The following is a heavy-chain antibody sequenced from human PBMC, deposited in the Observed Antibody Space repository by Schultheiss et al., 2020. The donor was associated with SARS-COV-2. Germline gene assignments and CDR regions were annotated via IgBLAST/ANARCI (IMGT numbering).Heavy chain of an antibody. V-gene: IGHV4-61*02. J-gene: IGHJ4*02. Sequence: SETLSLTCTVSGGSISSGSYYWSWIRQPAGKGLEWIGRIYTSGRTNYNPSLKSRVTMSVDTSKNEFSLKLTSVTAADTAVYYCARDNCVGDCYAFDYWGQGTLVTVSS. CDR3: ARDNCVGDCYAFDY. CDR2: IYTSGRT. CDR1: GGSISSGSYY. D-gene: IGHD2-21*02.